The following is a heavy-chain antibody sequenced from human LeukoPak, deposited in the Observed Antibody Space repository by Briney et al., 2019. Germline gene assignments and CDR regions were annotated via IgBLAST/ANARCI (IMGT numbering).Heavy chain of an antibody. CDR3: AKDYYDSSGYDAFDI. CDR2: IWYDGSNK. CDR1: GFTFSSYG. J-gene: IGHJ3*02. D-gene: IGHD3-22*01. Sequence: GGSLRLSCAASGFTFSSYGMHWVRQAPGKGLEWVAVIWYDGSNKYYADSVKGRFTTSRDNSKNTLYLQMNSLRAEDTAVYYCAKDYYDSSGYDAFDIWGQGTMVTVSS. V-gene: IGHV3-33*06.